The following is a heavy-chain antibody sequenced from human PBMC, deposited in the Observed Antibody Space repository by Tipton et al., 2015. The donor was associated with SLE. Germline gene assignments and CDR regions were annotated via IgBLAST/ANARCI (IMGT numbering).Heavy chain of an antibody. J-gene: IGHJ6*02. V-gene: IGHV4-34*01. CDR2: INHSGST. CDR3: VRQPPGGGPGYQYDMDV. CDR1: GGSISGYY. D-gene: IGHD1-14*01. Sequence: TLSLTCTVSGGSISGYYWSWIRQPPGKGLEWIGEINHSGSTNYNPSLKSRVTISVDMSRNQFSLRLNFVTAADTAVYYCVRQPPGGGPGYQYDMDVWGQGTAVTVSS.